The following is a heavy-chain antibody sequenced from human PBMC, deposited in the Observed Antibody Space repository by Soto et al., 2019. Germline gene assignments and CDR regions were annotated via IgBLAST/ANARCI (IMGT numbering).Heavy chain of an antibody. CDR3: ARRREFWSGHYGMDV. J-gene: IGHJ6*02. D-gene: IGHD3-3*01. Sequence: PGESLKISCKGSGYNFTSYWIGWVRQMPGKGLEWMGIIYPGDSDTRYSPSFQGQVTFSADKSISTVYLQWSSLKASDTAMYYCARRREFWSGHYGMDVWGQGTKVTVSS. V-gene: IGHV5-51*01. CDR2: IYPGDSDT. CDR1: GYNFTSYW.